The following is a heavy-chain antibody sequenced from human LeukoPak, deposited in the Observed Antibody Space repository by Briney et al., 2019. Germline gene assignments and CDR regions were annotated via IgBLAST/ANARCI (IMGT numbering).Heavy chain of an antibody. V-gene: IGHV3-64D*08. CDR3: IKDLSGTWSFDY. J-gene: IGHJ4*02. CDR2: ISDNGDNT. D-gene: IGHD1-26*01. Sequence: GGSLRLSCSASGFTFSVHYMHWVRQAPGKGLEYVSTISDNGDNTCYADSVKGRFIISRDNSKNTLYLQMNSLRVEDTAVYYCIKDLSGTWSFDYWGQGTLLIVSS. CDR1: GFTFSVHY.